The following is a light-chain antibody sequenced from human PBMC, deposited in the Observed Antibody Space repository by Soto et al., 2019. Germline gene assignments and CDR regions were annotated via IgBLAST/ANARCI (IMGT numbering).Light chain of an antibody. V-gene: IGKV2-30*02. CDR2: KVS. Sequence: DDLVTQSPLSPPVTLGPPASIACRSNQSIVHSDGMADFTWFQQRPGRSPRLLIYKVSNRDSGVPARISGSGSGTDFALKISRVQPEDVVLYYCTQGTRWPMTFGQGTRLEIK. J-gene: IGKJ5*01. CDR3: TQGTRWPMT. CDR1: QSIVHSDGMAD.